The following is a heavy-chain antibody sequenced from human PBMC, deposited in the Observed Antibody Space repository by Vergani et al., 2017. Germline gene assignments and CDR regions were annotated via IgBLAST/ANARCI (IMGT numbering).Heavy chain of an antibody. Sequence: EVQLVESGGGLVKPGGSLRLSCAASGFTFSSYSMNWVRQAPGKGLEWVSSISSSSSYIYYADSVKGRFTISRDNAKNSLYLQMNSLRAEDTAVYYCARGTEGGYSSGWYFYWGQGTLVTVSS. D-gene: IGHD6-19*01. CDR2: ISSSSSYI. CDR3: ARGTEGGYSSGWYFY. CDR1: GFTFSSYS. J-gene: IGHJ4*02. V-gene: IGHV3-21*01.